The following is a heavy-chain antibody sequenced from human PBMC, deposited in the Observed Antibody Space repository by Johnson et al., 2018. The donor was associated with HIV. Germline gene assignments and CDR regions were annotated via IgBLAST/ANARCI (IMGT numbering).Heavy chain of an antibody. CDR2: ISYDGSNK. CDR3: AKVNRMEQWLAGGGAFDI. D-gene: IGHD6-19*01. V-gene: IGHV3-30-3*01. Sequence: VQLVESGGGLVQPGGSLRLSCAASGFTFSSYAMHWVRQAPGKGLEWVAVISYDGSNKYYADSVKGRFTISRDNSKNTLYLQMNSLRAEDTAVYYCAKVNRMEQWLAGGGAFDIWGQGTMVTVSS. CDR1: GFTFSSYA. J-gene: IGHJ3*02.